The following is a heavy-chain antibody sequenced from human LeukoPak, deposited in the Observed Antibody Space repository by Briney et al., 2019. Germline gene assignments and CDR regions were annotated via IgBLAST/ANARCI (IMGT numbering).Heavy chain of an antibody. CDR1: GFTFSSYG. Sequence: GRSLRLSCAASGFTFSSYGMHWVRQAPGKGLEWVAVILYDGSNKYYADSVKGRFTISRDNSKNTLYLQMNSLRAEDTAVYYCAKKNIDYGDYEGAFDIWGQGTMVTVSS. V-gene: IGHV3-30*18. CDR2: ILYDGSNK. J-gene: IGHJ3*02. CDR3: AKKNIDYGDYEGAFDI. D-gene: IGHD4-17*01.